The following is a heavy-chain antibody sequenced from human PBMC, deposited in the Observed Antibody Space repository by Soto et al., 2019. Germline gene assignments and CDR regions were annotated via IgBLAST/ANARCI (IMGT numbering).Heavy chain of an antibody. CDR2: IYYSGST. CDR1: GGSISSSSYY. V-gene: IGHV4-39*01. Sequence: SETLSLTCTVSGGSISSSSYYWGWIRQPPGKGLEWIGSIYYSGSTYYNPSLKSRVTISVDTSKNQFSLKLSSVTAADTAVYYCARHYNSYGDYGGEDFDYWGQGTLVTVSS. CDR3: ARHYNSYGDYGGEDFDY. D-gene: IGHD4-17*01. J-gene: IGHJ4*02.